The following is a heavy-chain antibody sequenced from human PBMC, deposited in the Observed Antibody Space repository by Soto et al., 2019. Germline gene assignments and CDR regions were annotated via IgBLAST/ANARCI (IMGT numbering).Heavy chain of an antibody. CDR1: GGTFSSYT. Sequence: QVQLVQSGAEVKKPGSSVKVSCKASGGTFSSYTISWVRQAPGQGLEWMGRIIPILGIANYAQKFQGRVTITADKSTSTAYMELSSLRSEDTAVYYCARGTRDDSSVRPSVAFDIWGQGTMVTVSS. CDR2: IIPILGIA. V-gene: IGHV1-69*02. D-gene: IGHD3-22*01. J-gene: IGHJ3*02. CDR3: ARGTRDDSSVRPSVAFDI.